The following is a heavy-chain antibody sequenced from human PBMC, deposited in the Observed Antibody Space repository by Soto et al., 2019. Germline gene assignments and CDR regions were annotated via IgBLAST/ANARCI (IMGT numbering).Heavy chain of an antibody. CDR3: VKGAGWLQDVDY. Sequence: GGSLRLSCAASGFTFSIYSMNWVRQAPGKGLEWVSYISSGSSTIYYADSVKGRFTISRDNAKNSLYLQITSLRDEDTAVYYCVKGAGWLQDVDYWGQGTLVTVSS. CDR1: GFTFSIYS. V-gene: IGHV3-48*02. J-gene: IGHJ4*02. D-gene: IGHD5-12*01. CDR2: ISSGSSTI.